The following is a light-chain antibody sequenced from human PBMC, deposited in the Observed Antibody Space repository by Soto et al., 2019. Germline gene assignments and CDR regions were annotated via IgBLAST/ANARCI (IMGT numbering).Light chain of an antibody. CDR2: EVA. Sequence: QSALTQPPSASGSPGQSVTISCTGSSSDVGGFDWVSWYQHHPGKAPKLILYEVAKRPSGVPDRFSGSKSGNTASLTVSGLQAEDEADYYCQSYENSLSRSRVFGTGTKLTVL. J-gene: IGLJ1*01. CDR1: SSDVGGFDW. V-gene: IGLV2-8*01. CDR3: QSYENSLSRSRV.